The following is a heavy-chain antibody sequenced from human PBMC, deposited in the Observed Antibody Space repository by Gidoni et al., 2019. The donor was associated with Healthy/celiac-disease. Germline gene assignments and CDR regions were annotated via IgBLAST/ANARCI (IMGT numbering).Heavy chain of an antibody. CDR1: GGSISSSSYY. CDR3: ARLRTYSGYVDY. Sequence: QLQLQESGPGLVKPSETLSLTCTVSGGSISSSSYYWGWIRQPPGKGLEWIGSIYYSGSTYYNPSLKSRVTISVDTSKNQFSLKLSSVTAADTAVYYCARLRTYSGYVDYWGQGTLVTVSS. J-gene: IGHJ4*02. V-gene: IGHV4-39*01. D-gene: IGHD5-12*01. CDR2: IYYSGST.